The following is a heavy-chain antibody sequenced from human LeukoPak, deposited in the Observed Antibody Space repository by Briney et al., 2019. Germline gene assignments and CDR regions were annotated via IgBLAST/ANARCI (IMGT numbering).Heavy chain of an antibody. J-gene: IGHJ5*02. CDR3: AREGYSGYDFPSPIAMREGNWFDP. CDR2: ISAYNGNT. V-gene: IGHV1-18*01. Sequence: ASVKVSCKASGYTFTSYGISWVRQAPGQGLEWMGWISAYNGNTNYAQKLQGRVTMTTDTSTSTAYMELRSLRSDDTAVYYCAREGYSGYDFPSPIAMREGNWFDPWGQGTLVTVSS. CDR1: GYTFTSYG. D-gene: IGHD5-12*01.